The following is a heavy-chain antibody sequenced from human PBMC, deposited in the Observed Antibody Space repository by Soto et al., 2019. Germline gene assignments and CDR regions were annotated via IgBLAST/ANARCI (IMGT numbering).Heavy chain of an antibody. V-gene: IGHV3-33*01. CDR2: IWYDGSNK. J-gene: IGHJ4*02. D-gene: IGHD1-26*01. CDR1: GFTFSSYG. Sequence: QVQLVESGGGVVQPGRSLRLSCAASGFTFSSYGMHWVRQAPGKGLEWVAVIWYDGSNKYYADSVKGRFTISRDNSKNTLYLQMNSLRAEDTAVYYCERGAVGATRTSPHFDYWGQGTLVTVSS. CDR3: ERGAVGATRTSPHFDY.